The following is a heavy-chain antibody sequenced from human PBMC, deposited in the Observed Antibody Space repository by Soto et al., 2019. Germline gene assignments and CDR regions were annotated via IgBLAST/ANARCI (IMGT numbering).Heavy chain of an antibody. D-gene: IGHD2-8*01. V-gene: IGHV3-33*01. J-gene: IGHJ4*02. CDR3: ARDGVGVTAFWGYLDY. Sequence: QVQLVESGGGVVQPGRSLRLSCAASGSIFRGYGMHWIRQAPGKGLEWVAVIRFDGSNINYADSVMGRFTISRDNSKNTLYLEMNSLRGEYTAVYYCARDGVGVTAFWGYLDYWGQGTLVTVSS. CDR2: IRFDGSNI. CDR1: GSIFRGYG.